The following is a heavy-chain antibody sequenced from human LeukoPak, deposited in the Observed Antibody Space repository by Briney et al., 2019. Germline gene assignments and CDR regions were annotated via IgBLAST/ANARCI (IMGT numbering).Heavy chain of an antibody. CDR3: ARDLPQDFRGYSYGYDY. CDR2: ISSSSSTI. J-gene: IGHJ4*02. Sequence: GGSLRLSCAASGFTFSSYSMNWVRQAPGKGLEWVSYISSSSSTIYYADSVKGRFTISRDNAKNSLYLQMNSLRAEDTAVYYCARDLPQDFRGYSYGYDYWGQGTLVTVSS. CDR1: GFTFSSYS. V-gene: IGHV3-48*01. D-gene: IGHD5-18*01.